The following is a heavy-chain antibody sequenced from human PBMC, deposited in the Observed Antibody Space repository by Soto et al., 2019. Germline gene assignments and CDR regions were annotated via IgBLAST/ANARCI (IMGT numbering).Heavy chain of an antibody. CDR2: IYYSGST. D-gene: IGHD6-19*01. CDR3: ARDRAGAGGENWFDP. CDR1: GGSISSGGYY. J-gene: IGHJ5*02. Sequence: QVQLQESGPGLVKPSQTLSLTCTVSGGSISSGGYYWSWIRQHPGKGLEWIGYIYYSGSTYYNPYLKSRVTKAVDPYKNQVSLELSSVPAADTAVYYCARDRAGAGGENWFDPWGQGTLVTVSS. V-gene: IGHV4-31*03.